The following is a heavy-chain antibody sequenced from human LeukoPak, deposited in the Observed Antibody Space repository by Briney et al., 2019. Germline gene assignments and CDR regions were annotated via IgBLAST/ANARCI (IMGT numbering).Heavy chain of an antibody. Sequence: ASVKVSCKASGYTFINYGISWLRQAPGQGLEWMGWISPYNGDTNYAQKLQGRVTMTTDTSTSTAYMELRSLRSDDTAVYYCARDGGFGELFFLYWGQGTLVTVSS. CDR3: ARDGGFGELFFLY. D-gene: IGHD3-10*01. J-gene: IGHJ4*02. CDR1: GYTFINYG. V-gene: IGHV1-18*01. CDR2: ISPYNGDT.